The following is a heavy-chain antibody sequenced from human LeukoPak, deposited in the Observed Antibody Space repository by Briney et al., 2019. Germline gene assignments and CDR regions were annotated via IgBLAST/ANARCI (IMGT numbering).Heavy chain of an antibody. V-gene: IGHV3-7*01. Sequence: GGSLRLSCAASGFTFSSYWMSWVRQAPGKGLEWVANIKQDGSEKYYVDSVKGRFTISRDDAKNSLYLQMDSLRVEDTAVYYCAREGWDLNALDIWGQGTMVTVSP. J-gene: IGHJ3*02. CDR1: GFTFSSYW. CDR3: AREGWDLNALDI. D-gene: IGHD1-26*01. CDR2: IKQDGSEK.